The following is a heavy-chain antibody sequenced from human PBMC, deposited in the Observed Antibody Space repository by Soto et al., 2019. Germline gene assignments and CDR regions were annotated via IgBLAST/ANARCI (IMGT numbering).Heavy chain of an antibody. Sequence: EVQLIESGGGWVQPGTSLRVSCAASGFTFHEYAMHWVRQAPGKGLEWVSGISSDGDTIAYADSVQGRFTVFRDNGKQSLYLQMNSLRAEDTALYYCTKGGYDLIYYFGMDVWGQGTTVTVSS. CDR1: GFTFHEYA. D-gene: IGHD5-12*01. CDR2: ISSDGDTI. CDR3: TKGGYDLIYYFGMDV. V-gene: IGHV3-9*01. J-gene: IGHJ6*02.